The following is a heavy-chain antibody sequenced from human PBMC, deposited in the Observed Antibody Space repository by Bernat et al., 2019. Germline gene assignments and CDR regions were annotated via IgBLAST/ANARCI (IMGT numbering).Heavy chain of an antibody. CDR1: GFRFSDYA. V-gene: IGHV3-30-3*01. CDR3: ARSWGSIDF. J-gene: IGHJ4*02. Sequence: QVQLVESGGGVVQPGGSLGLSCAASGFRFSDYAMHWVRQAPGKGLEWVAVIASQGGNKYYADSVKGRFTISRDNSKNTLYLKMNNLRPEDTAVYYCARSWGSIDFWGQGTLVTVSS. CDR2: IASQGGNK. D-gene: IGHD7-27*01.